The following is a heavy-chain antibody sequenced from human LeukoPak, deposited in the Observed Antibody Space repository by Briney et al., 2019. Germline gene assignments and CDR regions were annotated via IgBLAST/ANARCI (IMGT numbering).Heavy chain of an antibody. CDR1: HYSISSGYY. CDR2: IYHSGST. CDR3: ARDKEGATSFDY. Sequence: SETLSLTCTVSHYSISSGYYWGWIRQPPGKGLEWIGSIYHSGSTYYNPSLKSRVTISVDTSKNQFSLKLSSVTAADTAVYYCARDKEGATSFDYWGQGTLVTVSS. D-gene: IGHD1-26*01. J-gene: IGHJ4*02. V-gene: IGHV4-38-2*02.